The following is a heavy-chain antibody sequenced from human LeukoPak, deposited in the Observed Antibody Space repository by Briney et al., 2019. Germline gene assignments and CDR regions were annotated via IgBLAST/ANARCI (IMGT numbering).Heavy chain of an antibody. CDR1: GYTFTSYV. CDR2: ISAYNGNT. V-gene: IGHV1-18*01. CDR3: ARVGGYSLGDHYYFDY. Sequence: ASVKVSCKASGYTFTSYVISWVRPAPAQGLEWMGWISAYNGNTNYAQKLQGRVTMTTDTSTSTAYMELRSRRSDDTAVYYCARVGGYSLGDHYYFDYWGQGTLVTVSS. J-gene: IGHJ4*02. D-gene: IGHD5-18*01.